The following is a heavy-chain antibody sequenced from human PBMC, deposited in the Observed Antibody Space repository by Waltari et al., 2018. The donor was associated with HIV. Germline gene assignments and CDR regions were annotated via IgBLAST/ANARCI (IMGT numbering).Heavy chain of an antibody. D-gene: IGHD5-12*01. V-gene: IGHV4-38-2*01. CDR2: MFHRGNP. Sequence: LRLQESGPSEVQPSETPALTCRGSGYSFSDGYDWCWIRQSPWKGLEWIGTMFHRGNPYYNPSLQSRVSMSIDSSKTQCSLTLTSVTAADTAMYYCATVSTITTEKYFDYWGRGMLVTV. J-gene: IGHJ4*01. CDR3: ATVSTITTEKYFDY. CDR1: GYSFSDGYD.